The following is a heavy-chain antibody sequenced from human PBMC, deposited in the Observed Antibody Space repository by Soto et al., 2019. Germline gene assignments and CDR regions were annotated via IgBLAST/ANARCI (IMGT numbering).Heavy chain of an antibody. CDR3: TRYRTAADLSDFDY. V-gene: IGHV3-49*04. CDR2: IRSKAYSGTT. J-gene: IGHJ4*02. D-gene: IGHD6-13*01. CDR1: GFTFGGYA. Sequence: GGSLRLSRTGSGFTFGGYAISWVRQAPGKGLEWVGSIRSKAYSGTTEYAASVKDRFINFRDDSKTTAYLQMNSLKTEDTAVYYCTRYRTAADLSDFDYWGLGTLVTVSS.